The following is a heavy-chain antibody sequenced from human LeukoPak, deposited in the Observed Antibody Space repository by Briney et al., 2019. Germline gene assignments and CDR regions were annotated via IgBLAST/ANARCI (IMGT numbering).Heavy chain of an antibody. CDR3: ARVTLLGFFDY. CDR1: GGSISSYY. V-gene: IGHV4-59*01. CDR2: TYYSGST. J-gene: IGHJ4*02. Sequence: SETLSLTCTVSGGSISSYYWSWIRQPPGKGLEWIGYTYYSGSTNYNPSLKSRVTISVGTSKNQFSLKLSSVTAADTAVYYCARVTLLGFFDYWGQGTLVTVSS. D-gene: IGHD2-21*01.